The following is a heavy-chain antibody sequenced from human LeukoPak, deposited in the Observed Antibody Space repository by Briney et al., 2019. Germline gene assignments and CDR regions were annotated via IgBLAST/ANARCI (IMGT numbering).Heavy chain of an antibody. CDR2: ISASGGDT. D-gene: IGHD6-13*01. CDR1: GLTFSSYS. V-gene: IGHV3-23*01. J-gene: IGHJ4*02. CDR3: AKDAAGPEY. Sequence: AGSLSLSCVVSGLTFSSYSMSWVRQAPGKGLEWVSGISASGGDTWYPDSVKGRLTISRDNSKNTLFLQMNSLRVEDTAIYYCAKDAAGPEYWGQGTRVTVSS.